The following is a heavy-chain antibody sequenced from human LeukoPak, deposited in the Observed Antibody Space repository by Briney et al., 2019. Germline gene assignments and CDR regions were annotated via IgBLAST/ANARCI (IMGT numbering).Heavy chain of an antibody. D-gene: IGHD3-9*01. CDR1: GYSFTSYW. CDR3: ARWNLRYPFDY. J-gene: IGHJ4*02. Sequence: GESLKISWKGSGYSFTSYWIGWVGKMPGKGLDWMGIIYTGDSNPRYSPSFQGQVNISADKSISTAYPQWSSLKASDTAMYYCARWNLRYPFDYWGQGTLVTVSS. V-gene: IGHV5-51*01. CDR2: IYTGDSNP.